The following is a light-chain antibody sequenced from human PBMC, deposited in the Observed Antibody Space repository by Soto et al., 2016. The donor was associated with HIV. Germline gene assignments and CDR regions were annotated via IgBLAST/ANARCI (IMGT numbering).Light chain of an antibody. J-gene: IGKJ3*01. Sequence: DIQMTQSPSFLSASVGDRVTITCRASQGISSYLAWYQQEPGKAPKLLIYAASTLQSGVPSRFSGSGSGTEFTLTISSLQPEDFATYYCQQYNSYPPTFGPGTKVDIK. CDR2: AAS. V-gene: IGKV1-9*01. CDR1: QGISSY. CDR3: QQYNSYPPT.